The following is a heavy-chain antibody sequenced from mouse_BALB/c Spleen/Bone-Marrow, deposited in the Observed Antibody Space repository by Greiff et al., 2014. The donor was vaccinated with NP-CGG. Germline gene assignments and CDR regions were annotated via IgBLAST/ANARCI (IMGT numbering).Heavy chain of an antibody. J-gene: IGHJ1*01. D-gene: IGHD1-2*01. CDR1: GFTFTDYY. Sequence: VQLQQSGGGLVQPGGSLRLSCATSGFTFTDYYMSWVRQPPGKALEWLGFIRTKANGYTTEYSASVKGRFTISRDNSQSILYLQMNTLRAEDSATYYCARDRTTATLYWYFDVWGAGTTVTVSS. V-gene: IGHV7-3*02. CDR3: ARDRTTATLYWYFDV. CDR2: IRTKANGYTT.